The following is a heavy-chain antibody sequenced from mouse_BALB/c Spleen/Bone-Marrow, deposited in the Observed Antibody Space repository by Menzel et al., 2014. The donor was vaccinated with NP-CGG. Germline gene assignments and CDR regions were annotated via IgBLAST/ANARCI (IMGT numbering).Heavy chain of an antibody. Sequence: VQLQESGAELMKPGASVKISCKATGYTFSSYWIEWVKQRPGHGLEWIGEILPGSGSTNYNEKFNGKATFTADTSSNTAYMQLSSLTSEDSAVYYCAREDYYGSSYGDYWGQGTTLTVSS. CDR2: ILPGSGST. J-gene: IGHJ2*01. V-gene: IGHV1-9*01. CDR1: GYTFSSYW. D-gene: IGHD1-1*01. CDR3: AREDYYGSSYGDY.